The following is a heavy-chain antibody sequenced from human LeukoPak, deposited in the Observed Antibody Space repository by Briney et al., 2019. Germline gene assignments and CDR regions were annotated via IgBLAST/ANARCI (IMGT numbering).Heavy chain of an antibody. V-gene: IGHV3-7*01. Sequence: GWSLTLSCPPSRFTLSSYWMSWVRPAPRQGLAWVAYINQDGSENYYVPSLKDRFTLPREHAKKPLYLQMNTLTPHDPAVYYCPRDKEDIVVVPADYWGQGTLVTVSS. J-gene: IGHJ4*02. CDR1: RFTLSSYW. CDR2: INQDGSEN. CDR3: PRDKEDIVVVPADY. D-gene: IGHD2-2*01.